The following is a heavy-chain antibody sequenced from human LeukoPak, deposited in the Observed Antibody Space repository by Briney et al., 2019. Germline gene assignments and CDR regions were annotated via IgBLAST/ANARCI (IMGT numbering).Heavy chain of an antibody. Sequence: PSETLSLTCTVSGGSISSSSYYWGWIRQPPGKGLEWIGSIYYSGSTYYNPSLKSRVTISVDTSKNQFSLKLSSVTAADTAVYYCARGRLGMCFDYWGQGTLVTVSS. CDR3: ARGRLGMCFDY. CDR2: IYYSGST. V-gene: IGHV4-39*01. D-gene: IGHD7-27*01. CDR1: GGSISSSSYY. J-gene: IGHJ4*02.